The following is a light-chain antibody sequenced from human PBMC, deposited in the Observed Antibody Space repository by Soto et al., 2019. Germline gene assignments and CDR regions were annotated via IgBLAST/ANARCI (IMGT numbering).Light chain of an antibody. J-gene: IGKJ4*01. V-gene: IGKV1D-16*01. CDR3: QQYHSHPLT. CDR2: AAA. Sequence: DIQMTQSPSSLSASVGDRITITCRASQGISYLLAWYQQKPGNAPKSLIYAAASLKSGVPSRFSGSGSGTDFTLTISSLQPVDFATYYCQQYHSHPLTFGGGTNVEIK. CDR1: QGISYL.